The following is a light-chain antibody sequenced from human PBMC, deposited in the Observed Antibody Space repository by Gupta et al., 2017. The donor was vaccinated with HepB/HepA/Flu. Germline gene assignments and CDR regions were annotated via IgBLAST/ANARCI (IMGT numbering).Light chain of an antibody. J-gene: IGLJ2*01. CDR1: SSDVGGYNY. Sequence: QSALTQPASVSGSPGQSFTISCTGTSSDVGGYNYVSWYQQHTGTAPNLMFYDVSSRSSGVSYRFSGAKSGTTAAVTTTWLQAEDAADYYCNSYTSSSSYLVFGGGIKLTVL. CDR3: NSYTSSSSYLV. CDR2: DVS. V-gene: IGLV2-14*03.